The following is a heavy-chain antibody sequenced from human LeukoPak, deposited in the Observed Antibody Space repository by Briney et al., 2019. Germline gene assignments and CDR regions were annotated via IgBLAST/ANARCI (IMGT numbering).Heavy chain of an antibody. V-gene: IGHV3-20*04. CDR3: ARDLDSTGSFEGPGDH. D-gene: IGHD3-22*01. Sequence: GGSLRLSCAASGFTADDYDMSWVRHAPGKGLEWVCGIYWNGGSTGYADSVKGRFTISRDNAKNYLYLPMNSLRAKDTALYYCARDLDSTGSFEGPGDHWGQGTLVTVSS. CDR1: GFTADDYD. J-gene: IGHJ4*02. CDR2: IYWNGGST.